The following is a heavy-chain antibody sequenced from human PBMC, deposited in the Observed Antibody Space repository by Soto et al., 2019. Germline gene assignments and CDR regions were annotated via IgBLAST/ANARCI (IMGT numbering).Heavy chain of an antibody. CDR3: ARPDNNYEAS. D-gene: IGHD4-4*01. CDR2: INPGNSET. J-gene: IGHJ5*02. CDR1: GYSFINYW. Sequence: PGESLKISCQASGYSFINYWIGWVRQLPGKGLEWMAIINPGNSETRYSPAFQGQVTISADRFITTVYLEWSSLKASDTAMYYCARPDNNYEASWGQGALVTVS. V-gene: IGHV5-51*01.